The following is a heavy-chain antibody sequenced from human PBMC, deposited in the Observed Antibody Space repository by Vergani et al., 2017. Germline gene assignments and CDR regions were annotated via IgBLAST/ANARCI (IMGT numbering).Heavy chain of an antibody. D-gene: IGHD1-14*01. CDR2: ISAYNGNT. CDR3: ARETRDISRPYYYYYYYMDV. CDR1: GYTFTSYG. J-gene: IGHJ6*03. Sequence: QVQLVQSGAEVKKPGASVKVSCKASGYTFTSYGISWVRQAPGQGLEWMGWISAYNGNTNYAQKLQGRVTMTTDTSTSTAYMELRSLRSDDTAVYYCARETRDISRPYYYYYYYMDVWGKGTTVTVSS. V-gene: IGHV1-18*01.